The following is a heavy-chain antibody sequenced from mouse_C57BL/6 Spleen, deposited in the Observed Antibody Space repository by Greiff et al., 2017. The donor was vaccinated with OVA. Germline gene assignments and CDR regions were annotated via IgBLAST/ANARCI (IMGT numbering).Heavy chain of an antibody. CDR2: ISYDGSN. CDR1: GYSITSGYY. Sequence: EVKLMESGPGLVKPSQSLSLTCSVTGYSITSGYYWNWIRQFPGNKLEWMGYISYDGSNNYNPSLKNRISITRDTSKNQFFLKLNSVTTEDTATYYCAREGKLGLDYWGQGTTLTVSS. J-gene: IGHJ2*01. D-gene: IGHD4-1*01. CDR3: AREGKLGLDY. V-gene: IGHV3-6*01.